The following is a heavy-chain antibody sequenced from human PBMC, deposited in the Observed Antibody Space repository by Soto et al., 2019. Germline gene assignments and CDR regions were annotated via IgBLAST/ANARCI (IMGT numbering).Heavy chain of an antibody. V-gene: IGHV1-58*01. Sequence: GASVKVSCKASGFTFTSSAVQWVRQARGQRLEWIGWIVVGSGNTNYAQKFQERVTITRDMSTSTAYMELTRLTSDDTAVYYCTRCSMLVRGPVRGPLYYWGPGTLVTVSS. D-gene: IGHD3-10*02. CDR2: IVVGSGNT. CDR3: TRCSMLVRGPVRGPLYY. J-gene: IGHJ4*02. CDR1: GFTFTSSA.